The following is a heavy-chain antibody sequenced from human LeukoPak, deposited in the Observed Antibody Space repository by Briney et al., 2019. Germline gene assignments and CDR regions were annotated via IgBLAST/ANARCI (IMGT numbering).Heavy chain of an antibody. Sequence: GGSLRLSCAASGFTFSSYEMNWVRQAPGKGLEWVSDISSSGSTIYYADFVRGRFTISRDNAKNSLYLQMNSLRAEDTAVYYCVRYSSSWSRNFDHWGQGTLVTVSS. CDR1: GFTFSSYE. V-gene: IGHV3-48*03. CDR3: VRYSSSWSRNFDH. CDR2: ISSSGSTI. J-gene: IGHJ4*02. D-gene: IGHD6-13*01.